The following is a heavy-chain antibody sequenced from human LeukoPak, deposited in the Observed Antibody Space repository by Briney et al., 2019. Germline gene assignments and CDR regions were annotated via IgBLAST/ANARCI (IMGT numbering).Heavy chain of an antibody. J-gene: IGHJ6*03. Sequence: GASVKVSCKASGGTFSSYGINWVRQAPGQGLEWMGGVIPLFGTAEYAQKFQGRVTITTDESTTTAYMELSGLRSEDTAVYYCARDDLTAHYMDVWGTGTTVTVSS. CDR1: GGTFSSYG. D-gene: IGHD2-21*02. CDR3: ARDDLTAHYMDV. CDR2: VIPLFGTA. V-gene: IGHV1-69*05.